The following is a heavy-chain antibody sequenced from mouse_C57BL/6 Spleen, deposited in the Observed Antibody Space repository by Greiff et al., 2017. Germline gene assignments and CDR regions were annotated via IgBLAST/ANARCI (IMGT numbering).Heavy chain of an antibody. CDR2: IDPSDSDS. Sequence: VQLQQPGAELVRPGSSVKLSCKASGYTFTSYWMHWVKQRPIQGLEWIGNIDPSDSDSHYNQKFKDKATLTVDKSSSTAYMQLSRLTSEDSAEYYGARGDDVGAMDYWGQGTSVTVSS. J-gene: IGHJ4*01. V-gene: IGHV1-52*01. CDR3: ARGDDVGAMDY. D-gene: IGHD2-12*01. CDR1: GYTFTSYW.